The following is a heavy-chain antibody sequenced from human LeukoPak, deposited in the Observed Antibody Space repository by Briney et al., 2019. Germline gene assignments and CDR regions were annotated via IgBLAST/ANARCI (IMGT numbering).Heavy chain of an antibody. V-gene: IGHV3-20*04. J-gene: IGHJ4*02. CDR3: AREHTPYGSGCTAAY. CDR2: INWNGGST. D-gene: IGHD6-19*01. CDR1: GFTFDDYG. Sequence: PGGSLRLSCAASGFTFDDYGMSWVRQAPGKGLEWVSGINWNGGSTGYADSVKGRFTISRDNAKNSLYLQMNSLRAEDTAVYYCAREHTPYGSGCTAAYWGQGTLVTVSS.